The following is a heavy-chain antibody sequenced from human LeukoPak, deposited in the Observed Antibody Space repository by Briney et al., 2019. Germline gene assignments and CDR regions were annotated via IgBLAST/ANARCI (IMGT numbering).Heavy chain of an antibody. CDR2: ITTSSGYI. J-gene: IGHJ4*02. CDR1: GFTFKSYS. V-gene: IGHV3-21*01. D-gene: IGHD3-22*01. Sequence: GGSLRISCAASGFTFKSYSMIWVRQAPGKGLEWVSSITTSSGYINYADSVKGRFTISRDNAKNSLFLQMNSLRVEDTAVYYCARGGDDSSGYYFDYWGQGTLVTVSS. CDR3: ARGGDDSSGYYFDY.